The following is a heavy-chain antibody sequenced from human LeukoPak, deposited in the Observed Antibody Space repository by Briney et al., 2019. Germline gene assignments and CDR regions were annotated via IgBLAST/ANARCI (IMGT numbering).Heavy chain of an antibody. J-gene: IGHJ4*02. Sequence: PGGSLRLSCAASGFTFSDHYMDWVRQAPGKGLEWVGRTRNKANSYTTEYAASVKGRFTISRDYSKNSLYLQMNSLKTEDTAVYYCARAPMRGSLYYFDYSGQGTLVTVSS. CDR2: TRNKANSYTT. CDR3: ARAPMRGSLYYFDY. CDR1: GFTFSDHY. V-gene: IGHV3-72*01. D-gene: IGHD1-26*01.